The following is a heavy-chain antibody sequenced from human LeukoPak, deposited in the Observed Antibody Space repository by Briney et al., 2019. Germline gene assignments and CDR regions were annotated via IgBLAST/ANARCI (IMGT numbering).Heavy chain of an antibody. D-gene: IGHD1-26*01. J-gene: IGHJ4*02. V-gene: IGHV4-59*01. CDR1: GGSISSYY. CDR3: ARAGLSGQHYGNGVFFH. Sequence: PSETLSLTCTVSGGSISSYYWSWIRQPPGKGLEWIGYLSYTGNTKYNPSLQSRITISVDTSKNQFSLNLRSVTAADTAMYYCARAGLSGQHYGNGVFFHWGQGTLVTVSS. CDR2: LSYTGNT.